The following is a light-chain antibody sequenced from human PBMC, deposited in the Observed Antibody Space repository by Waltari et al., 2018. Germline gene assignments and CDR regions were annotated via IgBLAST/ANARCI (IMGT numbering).Light chain of an antibody. CDR1: SSDVF. CDR3: CSYVSGYIYD. V-gene: IGLV2-11*01. J-gene: IGLJ1*01. Sequence: QSALTQPRSVSGSPGQSVTISCTGISSDVFVSWYQEHPGTAPKVVIYDVSKRPSGVPERFSGSKSGTTASLTISGLQDEDEADYYCCSYVSGYIYDFGTGTKVTVL. CDR2: DVS.